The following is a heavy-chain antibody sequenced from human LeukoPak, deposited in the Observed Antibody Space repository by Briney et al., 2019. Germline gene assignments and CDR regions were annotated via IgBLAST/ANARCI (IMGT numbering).Heavy chain of an antibody. J-gene: IGHJ4*02. D-gene: IGHD3-10*01. Sequence: GGSLRLSCVDSGDSFSSYATSCVCEALGKGVGWVFDIFGSVGTTYYADSVRSRFTISRDNSKNTLYLQINSLRAAGTALFYSAEIRGGSGIDYWGQGTMVTVSS. V-gene: IGHV3-23*01. CDR2: IFGSVGTT. CDR3: AEIRGGSGIDY. CDR1: GDSFSSYA.